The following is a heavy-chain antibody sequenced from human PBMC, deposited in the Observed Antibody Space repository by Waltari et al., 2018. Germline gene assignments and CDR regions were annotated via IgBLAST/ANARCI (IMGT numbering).Heavy chain of an antibody. V-gene: IGHV1-2*02. CDR3: ARDRVVVIANDAFDI. CDR1: GYTFTGYY. Sequence: QVQLVQSGAEVKKPGASVKVSCKASGYTFTGYYMHWVGQAPGQGLEWMGWINPNSGGTNYAQKFQGRVTMTRDTSISTAYMELSRLRSDDTAVYYCARDRVVVIANDAFDIWGQGTMVTVSS. CDR2: INPNSGGT. D-gene: IGHD2-21*01. J-gene: IGHJ3*02.